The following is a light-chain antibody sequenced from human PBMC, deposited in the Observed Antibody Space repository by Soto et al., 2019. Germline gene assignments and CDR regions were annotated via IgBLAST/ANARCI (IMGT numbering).Light chain of an antibody. Sequence: ESVLTQSPATLSLSPGERATLSCRASQSVSTSLAWYQQKPGQAPRLLIHDASNRATGIPDRFTGSGSGTDFPLTISSLEPEDFVVYYCQQRNSWPYTFGQGTKLEIK. CDR3: QQRNSWPYT. CDR2: DAS. V-gene: IGKV3-11*01. J-gene: IGKJ2*01. CDR1: QSVSTS.